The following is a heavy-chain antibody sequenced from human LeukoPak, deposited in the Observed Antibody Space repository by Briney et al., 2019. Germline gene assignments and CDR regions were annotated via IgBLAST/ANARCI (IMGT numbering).Heavy chain of an antibody. Sequence: ASVKVSCKASGYTFTSYGISWVRQAPGHGLEWMGWISAYNGNTNYAQKLQGRVTMTTDTSTSTAYMELRSPRSYDTAAYYCARRGSYFSDYFDYWGQGTLVTVSS. J-gene: IGHJ4*02. CDR2: ISAYNGNT. V-gene: IGHV1-18*01. CDR1: GYTFTSYG. CDR3: ARRGSYFSDYFDY. D-gene: IGHD1-26*01.